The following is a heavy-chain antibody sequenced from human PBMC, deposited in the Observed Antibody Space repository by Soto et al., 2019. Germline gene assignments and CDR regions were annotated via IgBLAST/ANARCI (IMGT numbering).Heavy chain of an antibody. D-gene: IGHD3-22*01. CDR1: GYTFTSYA. J-gene: IGHJ3*02. CDR3: ARIYDSRGGSEAFDI. CDR2: INAGNGNT. V-gene: IGHV1-3*01. Sequence: ASVKVSCKASGYTFTSYAMHWVRRAPGQRLEWMGWINAGNGNTKYSQKFQGRVTITRDTSASTAYMELSSLRSEDTAVYYCARIYDSRGGSEAFDIWGQGTMVTVSS.